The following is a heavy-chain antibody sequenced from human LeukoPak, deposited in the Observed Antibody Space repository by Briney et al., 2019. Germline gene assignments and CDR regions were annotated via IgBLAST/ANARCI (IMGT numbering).Heavy chain of an antibody. J-gene: IGHJ5*02. Sequence: GASVKVSCTASGGTFSSYAISWVRQAPGQGLEWIGSIIPKFATANYAHNFQGRVSIGADESTTTAYMELSSLTFDDTAVYYCARDNSMHERGWWFDPWGQGTLVTVSS. V-gene: IGHV1-69*13. D-gene: IGHD4-23*01. CDR2: IIPKFATA. CDR1: GGTFSSYA. CDR3: ARDNSMHERGWWFDP.